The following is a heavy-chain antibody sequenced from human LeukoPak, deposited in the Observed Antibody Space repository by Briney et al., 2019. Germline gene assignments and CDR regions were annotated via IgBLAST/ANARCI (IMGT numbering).Heavy chain of an antibody. J-gene: IGHJ4*02. Sequence: GRSLRLSCAASGFTFRSYAMPWVRQAPGKGLEWVAVISYDGSNKYYADSVKGRFTISRDNSKNTLYLQMNSLRAEDTAVYYCARDRIPVLRFLEGSKGVDWGQGTLVTVSS. D-gene: IGHD3-3*01. V-gene: IGHV3-30-3*01. CDR2: ISYDGSNK. CDR3: ARDRIPVLRFLEGSKGVD. CDR1: GFTFRSYA.